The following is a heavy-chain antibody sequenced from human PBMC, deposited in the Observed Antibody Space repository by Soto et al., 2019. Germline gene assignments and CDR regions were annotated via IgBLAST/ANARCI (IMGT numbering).Heavy chain of an antibody. D-gene: IGHD3-22*01. CDR2: IHYSGST. Sequence: PSETLFLTCTVSGGSISSYYWSWIRQPPGKGLEWVGHIHYSGSTNYNPSLKSRVTISVDTPKNQFSLKLSSVTAADTAVYYCARGKVVVISTNPYYFDNWGQGTLVTVSS. V-gene: IGHV4-59*01. CDR1: GGSISSYY. J-gene: IGHJ4*02. CDR3: ARGKVVVISTNPYYFDN.